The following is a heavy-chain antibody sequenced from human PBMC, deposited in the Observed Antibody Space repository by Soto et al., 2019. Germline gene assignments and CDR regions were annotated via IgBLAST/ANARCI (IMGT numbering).Heavy chain of an antibody. CDR1: GGSIGNGDHY. V-gene: IGHV4-30-4*01. D-gene: IGHD3-3*01. J-gene: IGHJ6*02. Sequence: PSETLSLTCSVSGGSIGNGDHYWSWIRQPPGKGLEWIGHIYYTGSTSYNPSLKSRLTLSQDTSQNQFSLKLSSVTAADTAVYYCSRLFLKYDDDNYYYGMDVWGQGTTVTVSS. CDR3: SRLFLKYDDDNYYYGMDV. CDR2: IYYTGST.